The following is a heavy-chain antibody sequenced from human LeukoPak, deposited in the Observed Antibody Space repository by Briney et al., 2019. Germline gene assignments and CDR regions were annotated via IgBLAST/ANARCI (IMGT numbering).Heavy chain of an antibody. Sequence: GGSLRLSCAASGFTFRDYAMSWVRLAPGKGLQWVGFIRSKTYGGAADYGASVKGRFTIYRDDSQSIAYLLMNRLEIEDTAVYYCTRIGMAITGRDPVDCWGPGTLVTVSS. CDR3: TRIGMAITGRDPVDC. CDR1: GFTFRDYA. J-gene: IGHJ4*02. V-gene: IGHV3-49*04. CDR2: IRSKTYGGAA. D-gene: IGHD5-24*01.